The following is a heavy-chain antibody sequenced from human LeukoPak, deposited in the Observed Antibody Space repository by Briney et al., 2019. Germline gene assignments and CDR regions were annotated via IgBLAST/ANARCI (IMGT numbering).Heavy chain of an antibody. Sequence: GESLKISCKGSGYSFTSYWIGWVRQMPGKGLEWMGIIYPGDSDTRYSPSFQGQVTISADKSISTAYLQWSSLKASDTAMYYCARRDYDTLTGYLYYFDYRGQGTLVTVSS. CDR1: GYSFTSYW. J-gene: IGHJ4*02. D-gene: IGHD3-9*01. CDR3: ARRDYDTLTGYLYYFDY. V-gene: IGHV5-51*01. CDR2: IYPGDSDT.